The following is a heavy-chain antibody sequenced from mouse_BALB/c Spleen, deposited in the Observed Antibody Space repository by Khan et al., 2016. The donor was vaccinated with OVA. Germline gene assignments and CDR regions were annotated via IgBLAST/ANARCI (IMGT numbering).Heavy chain of an antibody. J-gene: IGHJ3*01. CDR3: ARYAYGNFAY. D-gene: IGHD2-1*01. CDR1: GFTFSTYA. V-gene: IGHV5-9-3*01. Sequence: EVELVESGGGLVKPGGSLKLSCAASGFTFSTYAMSWVRPTPEKRLEWVATISSDGDYTYYPDNVTGRFTISRDNAKNTLYLQMSSLRSEDTAMYYCARYAYGNFAYWGQGTLVTVSA. CDR2: ISSDGDYT.